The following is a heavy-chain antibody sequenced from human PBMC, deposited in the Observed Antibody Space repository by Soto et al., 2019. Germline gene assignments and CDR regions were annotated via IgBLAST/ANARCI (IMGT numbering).Heavy chain of an antibody. CDR2: IIPIFGTA. V-gene: IGHV1-69*13. CDR3: ARGGELLLNRDAFDI. Sequence: VKVSCKASGGTFSSYAISWVRQAPGQGLEWMGGIIPIFGTANYAQKFQGRVTITADESTSTAYMELSSLRSEDTAVYYCARGGELLLNRDAFDIWGQGTMVTVSS. CDR1: GGTFSSYA. J-gene: IGHJ3*02. D-gene: IGHD2-15*01.